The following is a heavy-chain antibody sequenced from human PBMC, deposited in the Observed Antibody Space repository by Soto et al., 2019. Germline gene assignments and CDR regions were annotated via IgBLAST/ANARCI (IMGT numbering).Heavy chain of an antibody. CDR1: GFTFSIYS. CDR3: ATYYGSGSYFPDHYYYGMDV. CDR2: ISSTSSTI. Sequence: AGGALRLSCAASGFTFSIYSMNWGRPGPGEGGGGFSYISSTSSTIYYADSVKGRFTISRDNAKNSLYLQMNSLRAEDTAVYYCATYYGSGSYFPDHYYYGMDVWGQGTTVTVSS. D-gene: IGHD3-10*01. V-gene: IGHV3-48*01. J-gene: IGHJ6*02.